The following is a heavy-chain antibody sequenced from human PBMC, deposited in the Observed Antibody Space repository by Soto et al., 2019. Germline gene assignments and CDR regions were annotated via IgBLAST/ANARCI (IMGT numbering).Heavy chain of an antibody. CDR3: ARVRYNYGYNFDY. V-gene: IGHV4-30-4*01. J-gene: IGHJ4*02. CDR2: IYYSGST. CDR1: GGSISSGDYY. Sequence: QVQLQESGPGLVKPSQTLSLTCTVSGGSISSGDYYWSWIRQPPGKGLEWIGYIYYSGSTYYNPSLKSRLTISVDTSKNQCSLKLSSVTAADTAVYYCARVRYNYGYNFDYWGQGTLVTVSS. D-gene: IGHD5-18*01.